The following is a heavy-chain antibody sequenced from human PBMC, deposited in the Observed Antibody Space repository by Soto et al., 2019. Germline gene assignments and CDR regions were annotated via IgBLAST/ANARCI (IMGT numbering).Heavy chain of an antibody. CDR3: AREARSNVWGSYRYALIDY. V-gene: IGHV4-31*03. J-gene: IGHJ4*02. D-gene: IGHD3-16*02. Sequence: SETLSLTCTVSGGSISSGGYYWSWIRQHPGKGLEWIGYIYYSGSTYYNPSLKSRVTISVDTSKNQFSLKLSSVTAADTAVYYCAREARSNVWGSYRYALIDYWGQGTLVTVSS. CDR1: GGSISSGGYY. CDR2: IYYSGST.